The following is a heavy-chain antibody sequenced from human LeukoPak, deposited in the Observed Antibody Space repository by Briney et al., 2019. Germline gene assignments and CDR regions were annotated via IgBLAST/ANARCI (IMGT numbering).Heavy chain of an antibody. Sequence: GGSLRLSCVASGSSFSDYNINWVRQAPGKGLEWVSSISGSSTHKFYADSVKGRFTISRDNAKSSLYLQMNGLRAEDTAVYYCARDGTRGYTGYDFDFWGQGTLVTVSS. CDR3: ARDGTRGYTGYDFDF. CDR2: ISGSSTHK. CDR1: GSSFSDYN. V-gene: IGHV3-21*06. D-gene: IGHD5-12*01. J-gene: IGHJ4*02.